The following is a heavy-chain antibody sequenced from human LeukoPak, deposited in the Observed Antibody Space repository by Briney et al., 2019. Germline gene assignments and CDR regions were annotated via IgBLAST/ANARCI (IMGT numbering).Heavy chain of an antibody. CDR2: INHSGST. J-gene: IGHJ4*02. D-gene: IGHD6-19*01. V-gene: IGHV4-34*01. CDR3: ARHRSSGWYRTAHFDY. Sequence: SETLSLTCAVYGGSFSGYYWSWNRQPPGKGLEWIGEINHSGSTNYNPSLKSRVTISVDTSKNQFSLKLSSVTAADTAVYYCARHRSSGWYRTAHFDYWGQGTLVTVSS. CDR1: GGSFSGYY.